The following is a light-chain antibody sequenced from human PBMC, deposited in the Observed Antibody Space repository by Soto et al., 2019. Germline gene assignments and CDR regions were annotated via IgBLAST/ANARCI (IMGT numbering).Light chain of an antibody. V-gene: IGKV1-39*01. CDR3: QQSYSTPRSFT. J-gene: IGKJ2*01. CDR2: AAS. CDR1: QSISRY. Sequence: DIQMTQSPSSLSASVGDRVTITCRASQSISRYLNWYQQKAGKAPKLLIYAASSLQSGVPSRFSGSGSGTDFPLTISSLQPEDSATYYCQQSYSTPRSFTFGQGTNLEIK.